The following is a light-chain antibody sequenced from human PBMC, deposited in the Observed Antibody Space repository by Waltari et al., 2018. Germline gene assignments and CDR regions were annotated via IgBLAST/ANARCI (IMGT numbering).Light chain of an antibody. Sequence: QSALTQPASVSGSPGQSLTISCTGTSRDVGSYNYVSWYQQHPGKAPKLRIYEVTKRPSGVSNRFSGSKSGNTASLTISGLQAEDEADYYCNSFTSRSTVVFGTGTKIIVL. CDR3: NSFTSRSTVV. CDR2: EVT. CDR1: SRDVGSYNY. V-gene: IGLV2-14*03. J-gene: IGLJ1*01.